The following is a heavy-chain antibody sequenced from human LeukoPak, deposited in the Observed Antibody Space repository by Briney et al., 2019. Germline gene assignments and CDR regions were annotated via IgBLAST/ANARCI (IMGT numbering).Heavy chain of an antibody. CDR3: ARVLHKRNYDSSVYYGY. J-gene: IGHJ4*02. CDR2: ISSSSSTI. V-gene: IGHV3-48*01. CDR1: GFTFSSYG. D-gene: IGHD3-22*01. Sequence: GGTLRLSCVTSGFTFSSYGMSWVRQAPGKGLEWVSYISSSSSTIYYADSVKGRFTISRDNAKSSLFLQMNSLRAEDTAVYYCARVLHKRNYDSSVYYGYWGQGTLVTVSS.